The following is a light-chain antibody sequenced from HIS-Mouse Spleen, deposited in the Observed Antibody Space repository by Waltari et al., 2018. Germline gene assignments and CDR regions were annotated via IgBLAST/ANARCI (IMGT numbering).Light chain of an antibody. CDR3: SSYTSSSTLV. CDR1: SRDVGGYNS. Sequence: QSALTQPASVSGSPGQSITISCTGTSRDVGGYNSVSWYQQHPGKAPKLMIYEVSTRPSGVSTRFSGSKSGNTASLTISGLQAEDEADYYCSSYTSSSTLVFGGGTKLTVL. CDR2: EVS. J-gene: IGLJ2*01. V-gene: IGLV2-14*01.